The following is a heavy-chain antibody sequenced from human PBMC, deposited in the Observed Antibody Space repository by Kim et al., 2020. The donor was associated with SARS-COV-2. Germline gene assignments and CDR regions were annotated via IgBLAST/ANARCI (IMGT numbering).Heavy chain of an antibody. CDR2: IWYDGSNK. D-gene: IGHD5-12*01. Sequence: GGSLRLSCAASGFTFSSYGMHWVRQAPGKGLEWVAVIWYDGSNKYYADSVKGRFTISRDNSKNTLYLQRNSLRAEDTAVYYCARDLDIVATRGAFDIWGQGTMVTVSS. V-gene: IGHV3-33*01. J-gene: IGHJ3*02. CDR1: GFTFSSYG. CDR3: ARDLDIVATRGAFDI.